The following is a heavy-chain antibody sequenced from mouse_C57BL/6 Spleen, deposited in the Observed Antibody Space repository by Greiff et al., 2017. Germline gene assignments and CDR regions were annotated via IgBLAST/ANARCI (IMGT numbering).Heavy chain of an antibody. V-gene: IGHV2-5*01. CDR1: GFSLTSYG. D-gene: IGHD1-1*01. CDR2: IWRGGST. Sequence: QVQLKESGPGLVQPSQSLSITCTVSGFSLTSYGVHWVRQSPGKGLEWLGVIWRGGSTDYNAAFMSRLSITKDNSESQVFFKMNSLQADDTAIYYCAKGGFNYYGSSYDYAMDYWGQGTSVTVSS. J-gene: IGHJ4*01. CDR3: AKGGFNYYGSSYDYAMDY.